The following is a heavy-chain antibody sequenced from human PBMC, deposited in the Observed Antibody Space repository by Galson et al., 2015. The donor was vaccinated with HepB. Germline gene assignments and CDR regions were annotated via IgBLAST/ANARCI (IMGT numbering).Heavy chain of an antibody. CDR1: GYSFTSYW. V-gene: IGHV5-51*01. CDR3: ARQTGYSSSWWGDRHFDY. D-gene: IGHD6-13*01. CDR2: IYPGDSDT. J-gene: IGHJ4*02. Sequence: QSGAEVKKPGESLKISCKGSGYSFTSYWIGWVRQMPGKGLEWMGIIYPGDSDTRYSPSFQGQVTISADKSISTAYLQWSSLKASDTAMYYCARQTGYSSSWWGDRHFDYWGQGTLVTVSS.